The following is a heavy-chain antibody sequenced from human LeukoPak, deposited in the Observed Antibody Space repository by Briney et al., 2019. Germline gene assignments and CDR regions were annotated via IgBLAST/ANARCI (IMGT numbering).Heavy chain of an antibody. D-gene: IGHD6-19*01. J-gene: IGHJ4*02. CDR1: GFTFDDYA. Sequence: PGGSLRLSCAASGFTFDDYAMHWVRQAPGKGLEWVSGISWNSGSIGYADSVKGRFTISRDNAKNSLYLQMNSLRAEDTALYYCAKSKAAVAGTFDYWGQGTLVTVSS. CDR2: ISWNSGSI. CDR3: AKSKAAVAGTFDY. V-gene: IGHV3-9*01.